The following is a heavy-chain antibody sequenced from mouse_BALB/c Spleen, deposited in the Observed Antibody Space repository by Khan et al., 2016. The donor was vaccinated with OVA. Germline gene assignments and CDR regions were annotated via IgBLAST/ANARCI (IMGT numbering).Heavy chain of an antibody. CDR3: AKERGGNYVAMDY. V-gene: IGHV2-3*01. Sequence: QVQLKESGPGLAAPSQSLSITCTVSGFSLSSNGVSWVRQPPGKGLEWLGVIRGDGNTIYHSTLKSRLSISKDNSKRQAFFKLNSLQTDDTATYYCAKERGGNYVAMDYWGQGTSVTVSA. CDR2: IRGDGNT. D-gene: IGHD2-1*01. CDR1: GFSLSSNG. J-gene: IGHJ4*01.